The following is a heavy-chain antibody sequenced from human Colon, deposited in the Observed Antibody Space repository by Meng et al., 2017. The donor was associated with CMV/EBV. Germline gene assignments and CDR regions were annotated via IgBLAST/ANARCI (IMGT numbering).Heavy chain of an antibody. CDR3: AKLRLRGSGSHPFDP. CDR2: IYPGDSDS. CDR1: GYNFGNYW. J-gene: IGHJ5*02. D-gene: IGHD3-22*01. V-gene: IGHV5-51*01. Sequence: VGSLKISCKGSGYNFGNYWIGGVRQMPGKGLEWMWMIYPGDSDSRYTPSFEGHVTFSADVSISTAYLQWTSLMASDTAMYYCAKLRLRGSGSHPFDPWGQGTLVTVSS.